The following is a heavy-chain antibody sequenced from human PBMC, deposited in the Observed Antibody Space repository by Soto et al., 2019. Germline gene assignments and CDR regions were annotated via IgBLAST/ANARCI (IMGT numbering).Heavy chain of an antibody. Sequence: GGSLRLSCAASGFTFSSYAMSWVHQAPGKGLEWVSAISGSGGSTYYADSVKGRFTISRDNSKNTLYLQMNSLRAEDTAVYYCKVSAMATYYYYGMDVWGQGTTVTVSS. CDR2: ISGSGGST. CDR1: GFTFSSYA. CDR3: KVSAMATYYYYGMDV. V-gene: IGHV3-23*01. D-gene: IGHD5-18*01. J-gene: IGHJ6*02.